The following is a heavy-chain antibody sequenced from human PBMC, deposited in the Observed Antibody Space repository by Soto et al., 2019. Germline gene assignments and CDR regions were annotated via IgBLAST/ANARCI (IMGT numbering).Heavy chain of an antibody. D-gene: IGHD3-22*01. V-gene: IGHV3-7*03. CDR1: GFTFSSYW. Sequence: GGSLRLSCAASGFTFSSYWMTWVRQAPGKGLEWVANIKKDGSEKNYVDSVKGRFTISRDNAKNSVYLQMNSLRAEDTAVYYCASADSGYLFGIFDYWGQGTLVTVSS. CDR2: IKKDGSEK. CDR3: ASADSGYLFGIFDY. J-gene: IGHJ4*02.